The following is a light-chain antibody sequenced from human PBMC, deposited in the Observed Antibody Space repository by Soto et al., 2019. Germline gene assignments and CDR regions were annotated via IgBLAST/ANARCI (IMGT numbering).Light chain of an antibody. CDR1: QRMTNNF. Sequence: EIVLTQSPDTLSLSPGERVTLSCRASQRMTNNFLAWFQQKPGLAPRLLIHGASTRASGVPDRFTGGGSGTDFVLTISRVEPEDFAVYYCQHYGTSLYTFGQGTKLEIK. CDR2: GAS. J-gene: IGKJ2*01. V-gene: IGKV3-20*01. CDR3: QHYGTSLYT.